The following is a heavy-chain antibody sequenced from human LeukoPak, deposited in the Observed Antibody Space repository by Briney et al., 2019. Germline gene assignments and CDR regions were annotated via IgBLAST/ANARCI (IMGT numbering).Heavy chain of an antibody. J-gene: IGHJ4*02. CDR1: GFTFSSCW. CDR3: VRAGEGSGCHIDF. D-gene: IGHD6-19*01. V-gene: IGHV3-74*01. CDR2: INTDASLT. Sequence: PGGSLRLSCAASGFTFSSCWMHGVGQVPGKGLVWVSRINTDASLTTYADSVKDRLTISRDNAKNTLYLQMNSLRAEDTAVYYCVRAGEGSGCHIDFWGQGTLVTVSS.